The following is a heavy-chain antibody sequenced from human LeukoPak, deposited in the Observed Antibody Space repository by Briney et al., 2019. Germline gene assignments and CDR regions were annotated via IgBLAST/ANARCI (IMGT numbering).Heavy chain of an antibody. D-gene: IGHD6-6*01. J-gene: IGHJ4*02. CDR1: GFTFSDTW. V-gene: IGHV3-15*01. CDR2: IQSKTDGGTT. Sequence: GGSLRLSCAASGFTFSDTWMTWVRQAPGKGLECVGFIQSKTDGGTTDSATPVKGRFTASRDDSKNTLYLQMNSLKTEDTAVYYCTTWSSQFDYWGQGTLVTVSS. CDR3: TTWSSQFDY.